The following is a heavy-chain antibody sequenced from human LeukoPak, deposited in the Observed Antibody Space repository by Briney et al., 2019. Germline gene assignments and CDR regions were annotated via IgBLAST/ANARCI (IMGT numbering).Heavy chain of an antibody. Sequence: SETLSLTCAVYGGSFSGYYWSWIRQPPGKGLEWIGEINHSGSTNYNPSLKSRVTISVDTSKNQFSLKLSSVTAADTAVYYCARDFYGDYFDYWGQGTLVTVSS. V-gene: IGHV4-34*01. CDR1: GGSFSGYY. CDR2: INHSGST. J-gene: IGHJ4*02. D-gene: IGHD4-17*01. CDR3: ARDFYGDYFDY.